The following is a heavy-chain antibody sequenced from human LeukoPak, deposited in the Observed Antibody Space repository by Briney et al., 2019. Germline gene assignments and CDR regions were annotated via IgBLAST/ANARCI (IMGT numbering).Heavy chain of an antibody. D-gene: IGHD3-10*01. J-gene: IGHJ4*02. V-gene: IGHV1-2*02. CDR2: INPNSGGT. Sequence: ASVKVSCKASGYTFTGYYMHWVRQAPGQGLEWMGWINPNSGGTNYAQKFQGRVTMTRDTSISTVYMELSSLRSEDTAVYYCARGEWFGELSYNGGAAFDYWGQGTLVTVSS. CDR1: GYTFTGYY. CDR3: ARGEWFGELSYNGGAAFDY.